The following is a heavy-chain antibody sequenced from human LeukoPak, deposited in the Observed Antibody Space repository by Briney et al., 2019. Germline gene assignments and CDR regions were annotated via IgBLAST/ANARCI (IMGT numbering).Heavy chain of an antibody. CDR1: GYSFTSYW. D-gene: IGHD6-13*01. CDR2: IYPGDSDT. V-gene: IGHV5-51*01. J-gene: IGHJ6*02. Sequence: GESLKISCKGSGYSFTSYWIGWVRQMPGKGLEWMGIIYPGDSDTRYSPSFQGQVTISADKSISTAYLQWSSLKASDTAMYYCARHHTPRSSSWFGGSYGMDVWGQGTTVTVSS. CDR3: ARHHTPRSSSWFGGSYGMDV.